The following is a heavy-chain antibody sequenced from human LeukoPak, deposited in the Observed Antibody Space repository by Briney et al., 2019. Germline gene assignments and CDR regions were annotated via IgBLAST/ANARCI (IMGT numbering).Heavy chain of an antibody. V-gene: IGHV4-38-2*02. J-gene: IGHJ4*02. CDR1: GYSISTGYY. CDR3: ARAMSIAARRQTSFDY. D-gene: IGHD6-6*01. CDR2: FYHGGST. Sequence: SETLSLTCTVSGYSISTGYYWDWIRQPPGKGLEWIGTFYHGGSTYYNPSLKSRVTISVDTSKNQFSLNLTSVTAADTAVYYCARAMSIAARRQTSFDYWGQGTLVTVSS.